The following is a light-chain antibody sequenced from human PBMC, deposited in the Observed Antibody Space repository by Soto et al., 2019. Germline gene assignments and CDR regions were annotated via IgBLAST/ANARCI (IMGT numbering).Light chain of an antibody. J-gene: IGKJ5*01. V-gene: IGKV3-11*01. Sequence: EIVLTQSPATLSLSPGERATLSCRASQSVGTYLAWYQQRPGQAPRLLIYEASNRATGIPARFSGSGSGTDFTLTISSLEPEDFAVYYCQQRSNWPPLISFGQGTRLEIK. CDR1: QSVGTY. CDR2: EAS. CDR3: QQRSNWPPLIS.